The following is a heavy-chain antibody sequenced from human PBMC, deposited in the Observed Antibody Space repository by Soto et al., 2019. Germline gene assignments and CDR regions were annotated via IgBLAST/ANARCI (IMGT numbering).Heavy chain of an antibody. CDR2: IYSSGST. J-gene: IGHJ4*02. CDR1: GFTVSSNY. CDR3: ARNDYDSGGGFDY. V-gene: IGHV3-53*01. D-gene: IGHD3-22*01. Sequence: GGSLRLSCVASGFTVSSNYMSWVRQAPGKGLEWVSVIYSSGSTYYADSVKGRFTISRDNSKNTLYLQMNSLRAEDTAVYYCARNDYDSGGGFDYWGQGTLVTVSS.